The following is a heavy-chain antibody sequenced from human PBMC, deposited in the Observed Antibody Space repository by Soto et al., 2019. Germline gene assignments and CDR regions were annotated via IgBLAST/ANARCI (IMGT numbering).Heavy chain of an antibody. J-gene: IGHJ4*02. CDR3: ANWRVGGIAAAAGISY. CDR1: GFTFSSYA. V-gene: IGHV3-23*01. Sequence: EVQLLESGGGLVQPGGSLRLSCAASGFTFSSYAMSWVRQAPGKGLEWVSAISGSGGSTYYADSVKGRFTISRDNSKNTLYLQMNSLRAEDTAVYYCANWRVGGIAAAAGISYWGQGTLVTVSS. D-gene: IGHD6-13*01. CDR2: ISGSGGST.